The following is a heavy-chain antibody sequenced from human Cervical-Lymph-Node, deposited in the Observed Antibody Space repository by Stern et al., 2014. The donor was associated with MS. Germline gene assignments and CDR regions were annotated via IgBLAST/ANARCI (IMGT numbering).Heavy chain of an antibody. CDR1: GFTFSSYD. CDR3: ARGHTNYYGSGSYGYYFDY. D-gene: IGHD3-10*01. J-gene: IGHJ4*02. V-gene: IGHV3-13*01. CDR2: IGTAGDT. Sequence: EVQLVESGGGLVQPGGSLRLSCAASGFTFSSYDMHWVRQATGKGLEWVSAIGTAGDTYYPSSVKGRFTISRENAKNSLYLQMNSLRAGDTAVYYCARGHTNYYGSGSYGYYFDYWGQGTLVTVSS.